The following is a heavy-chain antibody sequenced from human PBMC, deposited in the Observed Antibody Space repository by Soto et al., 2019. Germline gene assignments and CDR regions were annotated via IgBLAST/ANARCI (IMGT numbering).Heavy chain of an antibody. CDR2: VYPDDSNT. CDR3: ARLSYNWNDYFYHGMDV. Sequence: PGESLKISCKGSGYSFANQWIGWVRQMPVRGLEYMGIVYPDDSNTRYSPSFQGQVTISADKSISTAYLHWSSLKASDTAMYYCARLSYNWNDYFYHGMDVWGQGTTVTVSS. D-gene: IGHD1-20*01. V-gene: IGHV5-51*01. CDR1: GYSFANQW. J-gene: IGHJ6*02.